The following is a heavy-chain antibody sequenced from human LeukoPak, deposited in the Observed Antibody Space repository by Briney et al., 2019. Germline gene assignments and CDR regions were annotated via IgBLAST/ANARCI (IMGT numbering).Heavy chain of an antibody. Sequence: GGSLRLSCTTSGFIFAKYAMAWVRQSPGKGLEWVSTISASGADTYYADSVRGRFTISRDNSRNALYLQLSRLRVDDTAFYYCPKPLLTPGNWGPGTLVTVSS. D-gene: IGHD4-23*01. V-gene: IGHV3-23*01. CDR1: GFIFAKYA. CDR2: ISASGADT. CDR3: PKPLLTPGN. J-gene: IGHJ4*02.